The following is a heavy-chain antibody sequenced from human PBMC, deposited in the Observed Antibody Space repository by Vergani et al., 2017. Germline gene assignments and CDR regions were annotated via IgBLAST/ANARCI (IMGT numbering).Heavy chain of an antibody. D-gene: IGHD1-26*01. J-gene: IGHJ4*02. Sequence: VQLVESGGGLVKRGGSLRLSCAASGFTFRSYSMNWVRQAPGKGLEWVSSISSSSSYIHYSDSLKGRFTISRDNAKSSLYLQMNSLRAEDTAVYYCAKDGSTWPSRYFHYWGQGTLVTVSS. V-gene: IGHV3-21*04. CDR3: AKDGSTWPSRYFHY. CDR2: ISSSSSYI. CDR1: GFTFRSYS.